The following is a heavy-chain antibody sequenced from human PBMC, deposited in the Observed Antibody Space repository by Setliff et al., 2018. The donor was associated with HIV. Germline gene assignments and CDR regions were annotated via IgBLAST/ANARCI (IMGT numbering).Heavy chain of an antibody. CDR1: GYTFTGYY. V-gene: IGHV1-2*02. Sequence: GASVKVSCKASGYTFTGYYMHWVRQAPGQGLEWMGWINPNNGGTNYAQKFQGRVTMTRDTSISTAYMELSRLRSDDTAVYYCARNPRIAVAGTDYYYYMDVWGKGTTVTVSS. CDR3: ARNPRIAVAGTDYYYYMDV. D-gene: IGHD6-19*01. CDR2: INPNNGGT. J-gene: IGHJ6*03.